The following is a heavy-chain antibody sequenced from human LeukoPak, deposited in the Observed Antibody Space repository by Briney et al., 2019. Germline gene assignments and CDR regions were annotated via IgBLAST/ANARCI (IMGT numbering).Heavy chain of an antibody. J-gene: IGHJ4*02. CDR3: AKDGSSSCTD. CDR2: IAHHGSNK. D-gene: IGHD3-10*01. CDR1: GFTFSRKA. V-gene: IGHV3-30*02. Sequence: GGSLRPSCAASGFTFSRKAIHCVRQGPGKGLEWVSYIAHHGSNKYYADSVKDRFTISRNNSKGTLYPQINSLRADDTAVYYCAKDGSSSCTDWGQGTLVTVSS.